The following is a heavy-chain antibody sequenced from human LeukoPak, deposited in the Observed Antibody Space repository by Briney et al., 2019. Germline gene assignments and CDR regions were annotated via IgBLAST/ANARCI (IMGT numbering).Heavy chain of an antibody. CDR2: MLTAGTT. Sequence: GGSLRLSCAASEFIVSSYYMSWVRQAPGKGLEWVSVMLTAGTTYYADSVKGRFTISRDDSKNMVYLQMNSLRAEDTAVYFCAREGYSSGWFRLWGQGTLVAVSS. CDR3: AREGYSSGWFRL. D-gene: IGHD6-19*01. V-gene: IGHV3-53*01. J-gene: IGHJ1*01. CDR1: EFIVSSYY.